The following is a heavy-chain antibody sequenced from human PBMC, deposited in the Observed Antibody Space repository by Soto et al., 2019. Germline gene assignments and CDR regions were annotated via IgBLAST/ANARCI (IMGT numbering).Heavy chain of an antibody. CDR3: ARHPPYYYMDV. J-gene: IGHJ6*03. CDR2: IYYSGST. CDR1: GGSISSSSYY. V-gene: IGHV4-39*01. Sequence: QLQLQESGPGLVKPSETLSLTCTVSGGSISSSSYYWGWIRQPPGKGLEWIGSIYYSGSTYYNPSLKSRVTISVDTSKNQFSLKLSSVTAADTAVYYCARHPPYYYMDVWGKGTTVTVSS.